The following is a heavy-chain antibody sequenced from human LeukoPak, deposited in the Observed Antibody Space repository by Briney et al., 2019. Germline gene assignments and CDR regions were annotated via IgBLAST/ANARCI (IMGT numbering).Heavy chain of an antibody. CDR3: ARVSFLTGIYYYYMDV. Sequence: SETLSLTCTVSGVSISSYYWSWIRQPPGKGLEWIGYIYYSGSTNYNPSLKSRVTISVDTSKNQFSLKLSSVTAADTAVYYCARVSFLTGIYYYYMDVWGKGTTVTISS. V-gene: IGHV4-59*01. D-gene: IGHD3-9*01. CDR1: GVSISSYY. CDR2: IYYSGST. J-gene: IGHJ6*03.